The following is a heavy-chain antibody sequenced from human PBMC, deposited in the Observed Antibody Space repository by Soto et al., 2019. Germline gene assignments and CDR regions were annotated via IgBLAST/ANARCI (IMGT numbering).Heavy chain of an antibody. CDR1: GGTFSSYA. Sequence: SVKVSCKASGGTFSSYAISWVRQAPGQGLEWMGGIIPIFGTANYAQKFQGRVTITADESTSTAYMELSSLRSEDTAVYYCATPYPTKYYDSSGYHGDLLDYWGQGTLVIVSS. CDR3: ATPYPTKYYDSSGYHGDLLDY. V-gene: IGHV1-69*13. CDR2: IIPIFGTA. J-gene: IGHJ4*02. D-gene: IGHD3-22*01.